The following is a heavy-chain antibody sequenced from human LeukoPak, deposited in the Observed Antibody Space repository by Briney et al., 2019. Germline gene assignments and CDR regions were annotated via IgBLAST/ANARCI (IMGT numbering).Heavy chain of an antibody. CDR2: ISSSSSYI. CDR3: ARAAGFSPSWRNLFDP. D-gene: IGHD2-2*01. Sequence: TGGSLRLSCAASGFTFSSYSMNWVRQAPGKGLEWVSSISSSSSYIYYADSVKGRFTISRDNAKNSLYLQMNSLRAEDTAVYYCARAAGFSPSWRNLFDPWGQGTLVTVSS. J-gene: IGHJ5*02. V-gene: IGHV3-21*01. CDR1: GFTFSSYS.